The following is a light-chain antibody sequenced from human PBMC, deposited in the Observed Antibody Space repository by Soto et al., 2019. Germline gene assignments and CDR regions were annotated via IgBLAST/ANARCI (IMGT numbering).Light chain of an antibody. J-gene: IGKJ1*01. V-gene: IGKV3-15*01. Sequence: EIVMTQSPATLSVSPGERATLSCRASQSVSSNLAWYQQKPGQAPRLLIYGASTRATGIPARFSGSGSGTEFTLNISSLQSEYFAVYYCQQYNNWPGTFGQGTKVEIQ. CDR1: QSVSSN. CDR3: QQYNNWPGT. CDR2: GAS.